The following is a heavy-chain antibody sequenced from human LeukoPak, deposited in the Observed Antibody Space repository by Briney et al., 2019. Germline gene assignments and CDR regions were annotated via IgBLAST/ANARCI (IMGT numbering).Heavy chain of an antibody. CDR2: ISGSGGST. CDR3: ARESTYSSNSSFYSQDAFDI. CDR1: GFTFSSNA. D-gene: IGHD6-13*01. V-gene: IGHV3-23*01. Sequence: GVTLRLSCAASGFTFSSNALSWVRQGQGQGMEWVSAISGSGGSTYYADSVKGSFTISRDNDKNLLYLQMNSLRAEDTAVYYCARESTYSSNSSFYSQDAFDIWGQGTMVTVSS. J-gene: IGHJ3*02.